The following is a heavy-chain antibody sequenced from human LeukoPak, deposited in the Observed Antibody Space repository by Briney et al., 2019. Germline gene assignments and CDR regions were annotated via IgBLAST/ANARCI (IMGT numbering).Heavy chain of an antibody. D-gene: IGHD2-2*01. Sequence: NASETLSLTCTVSGGSISSYYWSWIRQPPGKGLEWIGYIYYSGSTNYKPSLKSRVTISVDTSKNQFSLKLSSVTAADTAVYYCARVCGDIVVVPAATDYYYYYGMDVWGQGTTVTVSS. CDR2: IYYSGST. CDR1: GGSISSYY. J-gene: IGHJ6*02. CDR3: ARVCGDIVVVPAATDYYYYYGMDV. V-gene: IGHV4-59*08.